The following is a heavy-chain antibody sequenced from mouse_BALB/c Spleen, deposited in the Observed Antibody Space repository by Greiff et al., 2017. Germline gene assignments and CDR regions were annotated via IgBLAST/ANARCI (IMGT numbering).Heavy chain of an antibody. CDR1: GYTFTSYW. D-gene: IGHD2-3*01. V-gene: IGHV1-87*01. CDR3: ARGRWWFAY. Sequence: VQLQQSGAELARPGASVKLSCKASGYTFTSYWMQWVKQRPGQGLEWIGAIYPGDGDTRYTQKFKGKATLTADKSSSTAYMQLSSLASEDSAVYYCARGRWWFAYWGQGTLVTVSA. CDR2: IYPGDGDT. J-gene: IGHJ3*01.